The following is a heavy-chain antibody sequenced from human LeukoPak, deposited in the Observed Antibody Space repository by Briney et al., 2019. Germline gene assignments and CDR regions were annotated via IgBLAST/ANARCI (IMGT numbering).Heavy chain of an antibody. CDR1: GESLNYYY. CDR2: VFDGKTT. V-gene: IGHV4-34*12. D-gene: IGHD5-24*01. J-gene: IGHJ4*02. CDR3: ASGAWATRLHS. Sequence: SDTLSLTCAVYGESLNYYYWSWIRQSPEKGLEWIGEVFDGKTTNYNPSLKSRVTISAVTSSNQFSLNLKSVTAADTAVHYCASGAWATRLHSWAQGTLVIVSS.